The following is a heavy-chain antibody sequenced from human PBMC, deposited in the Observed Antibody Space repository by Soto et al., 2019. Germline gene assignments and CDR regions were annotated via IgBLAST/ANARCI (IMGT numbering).Heavy chain of an antibody. CDR2: ISYDGSNK. V-gene: IGHV3-30*18. CDR1: GFTLSSYG. D-gene: IGHD6-19*01. CDR3: AKDLFSGGWNHYNWFDP. Sequence: GGSLRLSCAASGFTLSSYGMHWVRQAPGKGLEWVAVISYDGSNKYYADSVKGRFTISRDNSKNTLYLQMNSLRAEDTAVYYCAKDLFSGGWNHYNWFDPWGQGTLVTVSS. J-gene: IGHJ5*02.